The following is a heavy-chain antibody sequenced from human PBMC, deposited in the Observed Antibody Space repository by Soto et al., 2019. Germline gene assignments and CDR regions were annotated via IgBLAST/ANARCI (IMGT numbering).Heavy chain of an antibody. CDR3: ARDDDIVATIPWFDP. CDR1: GYTFTSYG. V-gene: IGHV1-18*01. Sequence: GASVKVSCKASGYTFTSYGISWVRQAPGQGLEWMGWISAYNGNTNYAQKLQGRVTMTTDTSTSTAYMELRSLRSDDTAVYYCARDDDIVATIPWFDPWGQGTLVTVSS. CDR2: ISAYNGNT. J-gene: IGHJ5*02. D-gene: IGHD5-12*01.